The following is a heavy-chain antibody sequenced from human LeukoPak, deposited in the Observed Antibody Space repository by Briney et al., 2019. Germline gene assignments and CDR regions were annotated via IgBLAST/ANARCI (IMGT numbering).Heavy chain of an antibody. CDR1: GFTFSSYA. CDR2: ISGSGGST. CDR3: AKDSEQWLGSADFDY. D-gene: IGHD6-19*01. V-gene: IGHV3-23*01. Sequence: GGSLRFSCAASGFTFSSYAMSWVRQAPGKGLEWVSAISGSGGSTYYADSVKGRFTISRDNSKNTLYLQMNSLRAEDTAVYYCAKDSEQWLGSADFDYWGQGTLVTVSS. J-gene: IGHJ4*02.